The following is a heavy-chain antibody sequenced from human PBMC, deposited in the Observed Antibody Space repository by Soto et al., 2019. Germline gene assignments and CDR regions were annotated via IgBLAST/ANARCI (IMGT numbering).Heavy chain of an antibody. CDR3: ARVDPRGVAVVRDY. D-gene: IGHD3-10*01. J-gene: IGHJ4*02. CDR2: ISGFNGQT. Sequence: ASVKVSCKASGNTFASHGFSWVRQAPGQGLEWMGWISGFNGQTNYALKFQGRVTLTTDTSTSTAYMGLRSLRSDDTAVYFCARVDPRGVAVVRDYWGQGTLFTVSS. CDR1: GNTFASHG. V-gene: IGHV1-18*01.